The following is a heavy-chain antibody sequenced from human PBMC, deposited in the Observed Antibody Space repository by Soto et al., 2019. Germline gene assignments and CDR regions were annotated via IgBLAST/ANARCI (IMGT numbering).Heavy chain of an antibody. CDR3: ARASPIAVADHFDY. CDR2: LSSSGNTI. V-gene: IGHV3-11*01. J-gene: IGHJ4*02. CDR1: EFTFSDYY. Sequence: AGGSLRLSCAASEFTFSDYYMSWIRQAPGKGLEWVSYLSSSGNTIYYADSVKGRFTISRDNAKNSLYLQMNSLRAEDTAVYYCARASPIAVADHFDYWGQGTLVTVSS. D-gene: IGHD6-19*01.